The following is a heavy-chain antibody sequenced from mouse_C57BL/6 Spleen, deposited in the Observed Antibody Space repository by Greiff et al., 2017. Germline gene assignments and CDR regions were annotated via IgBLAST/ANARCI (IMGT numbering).Heavy chain of an antibody. CDR3: ARNNRMDY. J-gene: IGHJ4*01. CDR1: GYTFTSYW. D-gene: IGHD1-3*01. V-gene: IGHV1-50*01. Sequence: QVQLQQPGAELVKPGASVKLSCKASGYTFTSYWMQWVKQRPGQGLEWIGEIDPSDSYTNYNQKFKGKATLTVDTSSSTAYMQLSSLTSEDSAVYYCARNNRMDYWGQGTSVTVSS. CDR2: IDPSDSYT.